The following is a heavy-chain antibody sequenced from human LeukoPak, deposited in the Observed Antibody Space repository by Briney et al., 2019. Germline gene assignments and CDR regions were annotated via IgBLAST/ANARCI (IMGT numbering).Heavy chain of an antibody. CDR2: TIPIFGTA. D-gene: IGHD3-10*01. Sequence: SVKVSCKASGYTFTGYYMHWVRQAPGQGLEWMGGTIPIFGTANYAQKFQGRVTITADESTSTAYMELSSLRSEDTAVYYCARGPVRGVSTYYFDYWGQGTLVTVSS. V-gene: IGHV1-69*13. CDR1: GYTFTGYY. J-gene: IGHJ4*02. CDR3: ARGPVRGVSTYYFDY.